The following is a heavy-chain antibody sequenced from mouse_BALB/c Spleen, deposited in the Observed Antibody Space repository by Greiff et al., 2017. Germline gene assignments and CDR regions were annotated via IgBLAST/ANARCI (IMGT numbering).Heavy chain of an antibody. CDR2: ILPGSGST. V-gene: IGHV1-9*01. CDR3: AGCLDVDY. J-gene: IGHJ2*01. CDR1: GYTFSSYW. D-gene: IGHD2-10*02. Sequence: QVQLQQSGAELMKPGASVKISCKATGYTFSSYWIEWVKQMPGHGLEWIGEILPGSGSTNYNEKFKGKATFTADTSNNTAFMQLSSLTSEDSAVYCCAGCLDVDYWGQGTTLTVSS.